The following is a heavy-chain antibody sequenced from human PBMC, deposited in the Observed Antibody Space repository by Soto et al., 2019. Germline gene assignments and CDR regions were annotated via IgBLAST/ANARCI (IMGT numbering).Heavy chain of an antibody. D-gene: IGHD2-2*01. CDR2: INHSGST. J-gene: IGHJ6*02. Sequence: PSETLSLTCAVYGGSFSGYYWSWIRQPPGKGLEWIGEINHSGSTNYNPSLKSRVTISVDTSKNQFSLKLSSVTAADTAVYYCAKDSGEVVPAAKAHYGMDVWGQGTTVTVSS. CDR3: AKDSGEVVPAAKAHYGMDV. CDR1: GGSFSGYY. V-gene: IGHV4-34*01.